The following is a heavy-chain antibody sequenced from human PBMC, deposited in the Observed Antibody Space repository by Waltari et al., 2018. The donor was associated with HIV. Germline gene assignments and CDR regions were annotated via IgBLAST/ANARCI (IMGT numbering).Heavy chain of an antibody. CDR1: GGSISSSSYY. V-gene: IGHV4-39*01. Sequence: QLQLQESGPGLVKPSETLSLTCTVSGGSISSSSYYWGWIRQPPGKGLEWIGSIYYSGSTYYNPSLKSRVTISVDTSKNQFSLKLSSVTAADTAVYYCARIRPGIQYSYGSPYWGQGTLVTVSS. J-gene: IGHJ4*02. CDR2: IYYSGST. CDR3: ARIRPGIQYSYGSPY. D-gene: IGHD5-18*01.